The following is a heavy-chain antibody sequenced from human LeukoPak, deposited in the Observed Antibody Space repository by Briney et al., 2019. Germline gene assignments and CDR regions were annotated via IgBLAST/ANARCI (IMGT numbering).Heavy chain of an antibody. Sequence: SETLSLTCTVSGGSISSYYWSWIRQPPGKGLEWIGYIYYSGSTNYNPSLKRRVTISVDTSKNQFSLKLSPVTAADTAVYYCARHFRPNSGSYRWGFDYWGQGTLVTVSS. CDR1: GGSISSYY. V-gene: IGHV4-59*08. CDR3: ARHFRPNSGSYRWGFDY. J-gene: IGHJ4*02. CDR2: IYYSGST. D-gene: IGHD1-26*01.